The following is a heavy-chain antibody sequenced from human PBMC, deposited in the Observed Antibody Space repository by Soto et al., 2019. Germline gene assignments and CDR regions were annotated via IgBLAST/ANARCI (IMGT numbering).Heavy chain of an antibody. CDR3: GRGGVSTRTFDY. V-gene: IGHV5-51*01. CDR2: IYPSDSDT. D-gene: IGHD1-1*01. J-gene: IGHJ4*02. Sequence: GESLKISCKGSGYNFAGYWIAWVRQMPGKGLELMGIIYPSDSDTRYRPSFQGQVTISADKSISSAYLQWSSLRASETAMYYCGRGGVSTRTFDYWGQGTPVTVSS. CDR1: GYNFAGYW.